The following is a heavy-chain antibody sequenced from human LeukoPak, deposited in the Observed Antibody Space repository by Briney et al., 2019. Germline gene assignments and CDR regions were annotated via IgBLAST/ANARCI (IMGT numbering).Heavy chain of an antibody. CDR3: ARDSGTTGEVKFDP. CDR1: GGSISSYY. V-gene: IGHV4-4*07. Sequence: SETLSLTCTVSGGSISSYYWSWIRQPAGTALEWIGRIYTSGTITYNPSLKSRVTMSVGTSKNQFSLKLSSVTAADTAVYYCARDSGTTGEVKFDPWGQGTLVTVSS. D-gene: IGHD3-10*01. J-gene: IGHJ5*02. CDR2: IYTSGTI.